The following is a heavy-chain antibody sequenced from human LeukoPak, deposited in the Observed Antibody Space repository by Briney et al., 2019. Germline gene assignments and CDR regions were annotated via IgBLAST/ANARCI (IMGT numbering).Heavy chain of an antibody. J-gene: IGHJ4*02. CDR3: ASLRRNSDISGYYYYYDY. CDR1: GYTFSSFS. CDR2: ISVRSNYI. D-gene: IGHD3-22*01. Sequence: GGSLRLSCVASGYTFSSFSINWVRQAPGKGLEWVSSISVRSNYIYYADSVRGRFSISRDDARNSLYLQMDSLRGDDTAVYYCASLRRNSDISGYYYYYDYWGQGTLVTVSS. V-gene: IGHV3-21*01.